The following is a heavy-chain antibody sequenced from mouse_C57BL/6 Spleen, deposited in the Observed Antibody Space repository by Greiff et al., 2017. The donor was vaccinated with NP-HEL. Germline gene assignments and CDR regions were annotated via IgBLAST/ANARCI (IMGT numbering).Heavy chain of an antibody. CDR2: IDPEDGDT. CDR3: TAEGVKGYVDV. V-gene: IGHV14-1*01. Sequence: VQLQQSGAELVRPGASVKLSCTASGFNIKDYYMHWVKQRPEQSLEWIGRIDPEDGDTEYAPKFQGKATMTADTSSNTAYLQLSSLTSEDTAVYYCTAEGVKGYVDVWGTGTTVTVSS. CDR1: GFNIKDYY. J-gene: IGHJ1*03.